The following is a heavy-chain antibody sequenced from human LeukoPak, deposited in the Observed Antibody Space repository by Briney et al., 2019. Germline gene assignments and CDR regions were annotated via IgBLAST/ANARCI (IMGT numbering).Heavy chain of an antibody. CDR1: GFTFSSYG. J-gene: IGHJ4*02. CDR2: ISWNSGSI. V-gene: IGHV3-9*01. CDR3: AKPLLGYDSSGYLLD. Sequence: GGSLRLSCAASGFTFSSYGMHWVRQAPGKGLEWVSGISWNSGSIGYADSVKGRFTISRDNAKNSLYLQMNSLRAEDTALYYCAKPLLGYDSSGYLLDWGQGTLVTVSS. D-gene: IGHD3-22*01.